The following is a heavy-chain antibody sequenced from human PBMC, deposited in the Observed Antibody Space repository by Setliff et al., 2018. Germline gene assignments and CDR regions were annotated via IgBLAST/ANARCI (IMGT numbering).Heavy chain of an antibody. V-gene: IGHV1-69*05. CDR2: IIPIFGTA. CDR1: GGTFRNYG. CDR3: VRSGKFGMRFWFDQ. J-gene: IGHJ5*02. Sequence: SVKVSCKASGGTFRNYGISWVRQAPGQGLDWMGGIIPIFGTANYAQKFQGRVTMTRDTSINTAYMELSSLTSDDTAFYYCVRSGKFGMRFWFDQWGLGTLVTVSS. D-gene: IGHD1-26*01.